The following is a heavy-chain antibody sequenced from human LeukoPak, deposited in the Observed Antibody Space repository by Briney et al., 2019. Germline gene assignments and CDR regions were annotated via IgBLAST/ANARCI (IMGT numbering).Heavy chain of an antibody. J-gene: IGHJ5*02. CDR2: ISAYNGNT. D-gene: IGHD6-13*01. V-gene: IGHV1-18*01. CDR3: ARGYSSSWQNWFDP. CDR1: GYTFTSYG. Sequence: GASVKVSCKASGYTFTSYGISWVRQAPGQGREWMGWISAYNGNTNYAQKLQGRVTMTTDTSTSTAYMVLRSLRSDDTAVYYCARGYSSSWQNWFDPWGQGTLVTVSS.